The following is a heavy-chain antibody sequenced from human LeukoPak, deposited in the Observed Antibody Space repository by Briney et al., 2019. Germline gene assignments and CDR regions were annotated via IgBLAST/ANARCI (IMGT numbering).Heavy chain of an antibody. CDR1: GFTLSSYA. Sequence: GGSLRLSCAASGFTLSSYAMSWVRQGPGKGLEWVSAISVSGNTYHADSVKGRFTISRDSSKNTLYLQMNSLRAEDTAVYYCAREPYGDQSFDYWGQGTLVTVSS. J-gene: IGHJ4*02. D-gene: IGHD4-17*01. V-gene: IGHV3-23*01. CDR2: ISVSGNT. CDR3: AREPYGDQSFDY.